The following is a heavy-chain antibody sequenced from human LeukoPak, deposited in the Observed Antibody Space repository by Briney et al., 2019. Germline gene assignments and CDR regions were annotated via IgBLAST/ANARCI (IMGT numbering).Heavy chain of an antibody. V-gene: IGHV5-51*01. Sequence: GESLKISCKGSGYSFTSYWIGWVRQMPGKGLEWMGIIYPGDSDTRYSPSFQGQVTISADKSISTAYLQWSSLKASDTAMYYCARQGSGFQPPEGSWFDPWGQGTLVTVSS. CDR1: GYSFTSYW. CDR3: ARQGSGFQPPEGSWFDP. J-gene: IGHJ5*02. CDR2: IYPGDSDT. D-gene: IGHD3-3*01.